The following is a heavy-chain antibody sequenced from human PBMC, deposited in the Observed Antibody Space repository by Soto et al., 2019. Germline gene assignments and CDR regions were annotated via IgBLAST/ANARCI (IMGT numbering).Heavy chain of an antibody. CDR1: GGSISSSNW. D-gene: IGHD2-15*01. CDR2: IYHSGST. CDR3: AREHVVVVVAAEIEYYYYGMDV. J-gene: IGHJ6*02. Sequence: SETLSLTCAVSGGSISSSNWWSWVRQPPGKGLEWIGEIYHSGSTNYNPSLKSRVTISVDKSKNQFSLKLSSVTAADTAVYYCAREHVVVVVAAEIEYYYYGMDVWGQGTTVTVSS. V-gene: IGHV4-4*02.